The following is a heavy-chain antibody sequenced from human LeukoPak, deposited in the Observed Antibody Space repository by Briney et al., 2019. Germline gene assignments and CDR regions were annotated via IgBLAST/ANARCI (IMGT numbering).Heavy chain of an antibody. CDR1: GGSISSYY. D-gene: IGHD6-13*01. V-gene: IGHV4-4*08. CDR2: IYTSGST. CDR3: ARAYHSSWYLNWFDP. Sequence: SETLSLTCTVSGGSISSYYWSWIRQPPGKGLEWIGYIYTSGSTNYNPSLKSRVTTSVDTSKNEFSLKLSSVTAADTAVYYCARAYHSSWYLNWFDPWGQGTLVTVSS. J-gene: IGHJ5*02.